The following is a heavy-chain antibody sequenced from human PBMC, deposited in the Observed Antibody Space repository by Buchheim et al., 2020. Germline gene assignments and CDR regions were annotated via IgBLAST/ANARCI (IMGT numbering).Heavy chain of an antibody. CDR1: GGSFSGYY. D-gene: IGHD3-3*01. J-gene: IGHJ6*02. V-gene: IGHV4-34*01. CDR3: ARAFGVVINNYYYYYGMDV. CDR2: INHSGST. Sequence: QVQLQQWGAGLLKPSETLSLTCAVYGGSFSGYYWSWIRQPPGKGLEWIGEINHSGSTNYNPSLKSRVTISVDTSKNKFSLKLSSVTAADTAVYYCARAFGVVINNYYYYYGMDVWGQGTT.